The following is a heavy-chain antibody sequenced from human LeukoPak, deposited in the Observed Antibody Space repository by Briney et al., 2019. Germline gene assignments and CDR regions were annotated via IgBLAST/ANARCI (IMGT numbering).Heavy chain of an antibody. V-gene: IGHV3-30-3*01. D-gene: IGHD6-19*01. CDR1: GFTFSSYA. J-gene: IGHJ1*01. CDR3: AREAVAGTPAEYFQH. Sequence: PGGSLRLSCAASGFTFSSYAMHWVRQAPGKGLEWVAVISYDGSNKYYADSVKGRFTISRDNSKNTLYLQMNSLRAEDTAVYYCAREAVAGTPAEYFQHWGQGTLVTVSS. CDR2: ISYDGSNK.